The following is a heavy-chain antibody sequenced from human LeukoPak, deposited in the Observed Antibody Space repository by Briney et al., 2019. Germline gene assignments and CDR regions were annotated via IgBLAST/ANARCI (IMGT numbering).Heavy chain of an antibody. Sequence: SDSQSPICALYAGSLSVYFWSCTRQPPGKGLEWIGEINHSGSTSYNPSLKSRVTISVDTSKNQSSLKLSSVTAADTAVYYWARLGGNFDYWGQGTLVTVSS. CDR1: AGSLSVYF. J-gene: IGHJ4*02. D-gene: IGHD1-14*01. CDR2: INHSGST. CDR3: ARLGGNFDY. V-gene: IGHV4-34*01.